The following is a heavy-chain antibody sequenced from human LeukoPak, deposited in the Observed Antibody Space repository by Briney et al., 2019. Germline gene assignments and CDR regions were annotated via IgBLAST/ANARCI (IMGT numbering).Heavy chain of an antibody. CDR3: AREPKWFGELMPTY. Sequence: GRSLRLSRAASGFTFSSYGMHWVRQAPGKGLEWVAVIWYDGSNKYYADYVKGRFTISRDNSKNTLYLQMNSLRAEDTAVYYCAREPKWFGELMPTYWGQGTLVTVSS. D-gene: IGHD3-10*01. CDR1: GFTFSSYG. V-gene: IGHV3-33*01. CDR2: IWYDGSNK. J-gene: IGHJ4*02.